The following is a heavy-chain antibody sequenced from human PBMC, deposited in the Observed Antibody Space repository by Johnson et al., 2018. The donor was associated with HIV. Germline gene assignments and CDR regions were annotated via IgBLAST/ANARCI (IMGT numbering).Heavy chain of an antibody. V-gene: IGHV3-30*02. CDR3: AKEYSPFGDYYDSIGPHKYAFDI. CDR1: GFTFRSYG. D-gene: IGHD3-22*01. CDR2: IRYDGSNK. J-gene: IGHJ3*02. Sequence: QMQLVESGGGVVQPGGSLRLSCAVSGFTFRSYGMHWVRQAPGKGLEWVAFIRYDGSNKYYADSVKGRFTISRDNSKNTLYLQMNSLRAEDTAVYYCAKEYSPFGDYYDSIGPHKYAFDIWGQGTVVTVSS.